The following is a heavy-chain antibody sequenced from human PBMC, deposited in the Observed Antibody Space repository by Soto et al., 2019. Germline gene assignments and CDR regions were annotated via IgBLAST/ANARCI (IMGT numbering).Heavy chain of an antibody. J-gene: IGHJ4*02. V-gene: IGHV4-34*01. Sequence: LLQLPETLSLTCAVYGGSFSGYYWSWIRQPPGKGLEWIGEINHSGSTNYNPSLKSRVTISVDTSKNQFSLKLSSVTAADTAVYYCARGRAAIIDYWGQGTLVTVSS. CDR1: GGSFSGYY. CDR2: INHSGST. D-gene: IGHD2-15*01. CDR3: ARGRAAIIDY.